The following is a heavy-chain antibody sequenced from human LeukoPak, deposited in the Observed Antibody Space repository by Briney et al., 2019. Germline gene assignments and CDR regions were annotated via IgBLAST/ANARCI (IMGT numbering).Heavy chain of an antibody. D-gene: IGHD3-10*01. V-gene: IGHV4-4*07. Sequence: SETLSLTCTVSGGSISSYYWSWIRQPAGTALEWIGRIYTSGTITYNPSLKSRVTMSVDTSKNQFSLKLSSETAADTAVYYCARDSGTTGEVKFDPWGQGTLVTVSS. CDR2: IYTSGTI. J-gene: IGHJ5*02. CDR1: GGSISSYY. CDR3: ARDSGTTGEVKFDP.